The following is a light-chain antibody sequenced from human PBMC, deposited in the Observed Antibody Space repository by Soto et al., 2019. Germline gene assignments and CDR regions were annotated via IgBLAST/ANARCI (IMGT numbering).Light chain of an antibody. V-gene: IGLV1-40*01. J-gene: IGLJ2*01. Sequence: QSALTQPPSVSGAPGQRVTISCTGSSSNIGAGYDVHWYQQLPGTAPKLLIYGNNNRPSGVPDRFSGSKSGTSASLAITGLQPEDEADYYCQSYDSSLSGVVFGGGTKVTVL. CDR3: QSYDSSLSGVV. CDR1: SSNIGAGYD. CDR2: GNN.